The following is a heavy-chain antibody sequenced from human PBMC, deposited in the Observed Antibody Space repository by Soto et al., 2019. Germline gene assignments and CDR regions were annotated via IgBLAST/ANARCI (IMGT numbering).Heavy chain of an antibody. CDR2: MNPNSGNT. CDR1: GYTFTSYD. Sequence: ASVKVSCKASGYTFTSYDINWVRQATGQGLEWMGWMNPNSGNTGYAQKFQGRVTMTRNTSISTAYMELSSLRSEDTAVYYCARGRMTYDFWRGYYSDALDIWGQGTMVTVSS. J-gene: IGHJ3*02. D-gene: IGHD3-3*01. CDR3: ARGRMTYDFWRGYYSDALDI. V-gene: IGHV1-8*01.